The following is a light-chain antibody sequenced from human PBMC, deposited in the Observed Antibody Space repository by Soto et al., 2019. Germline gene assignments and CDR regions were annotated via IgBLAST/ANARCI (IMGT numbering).Light chain of an antibody. V-gene: IGKV3-15*01. J-gene: IGKJ1*01. Sequence: EIVMTQSPATLSVSPGERATLSCRASQSVSSNLAWYQQKPGQAPRLLIYGASTRATGIPARFSGSGSGTEFTLAISRLEPEDFAVYYCQQYGSSGTFGQGTKVDNK. CDR2: GAS. CDR1: QSVSSN. CDR3: QQYGSSGT.